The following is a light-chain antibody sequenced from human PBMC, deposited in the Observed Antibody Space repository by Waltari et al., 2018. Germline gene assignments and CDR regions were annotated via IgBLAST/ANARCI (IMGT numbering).Light chain of an antibody. V-gene: IGLV2-8*01. CDR1: SSDVGGLNY. CDR2: EVS. Sequence: QSALTQPPSASGSPGQSVTIPCTATSSDVGGLNYVSWYQQHPGQAPKLMIYEVSKRPSGVPDRFSGSKSGNTASLTVSGLQAEDEGDYYCSSYAGTNNVVFGGGTKLTVL. J-gene: IGLJ2*01. CDR3: SSYAGTNNVV.